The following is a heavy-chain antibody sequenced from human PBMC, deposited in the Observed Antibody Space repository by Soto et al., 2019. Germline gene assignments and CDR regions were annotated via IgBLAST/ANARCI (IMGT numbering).Heavy chain of an antibody. CDR2: ISPYNGNA. CDR1: GYMFRSYG. CDR3: ARGGVSVLMVYAIENWFDP. D-gene: IGHD2-8*01. V-gene: IGHV1-18*01. J-gene: IGHJ5*02. Sequence: ASVKVSCKASGYMFRSYGISWVRQAPGKVLEWMGRISPYNGNAKYAQKFQGRVTLTTDTSTSTAYMELSSLRSEDTAVYYCARGGVSVLMVYAIENWFDPWGRGTLVTVS.